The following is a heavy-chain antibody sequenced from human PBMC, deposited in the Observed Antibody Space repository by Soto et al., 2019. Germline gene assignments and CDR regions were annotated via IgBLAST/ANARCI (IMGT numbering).Heavy chain of an antibody. CDR2: IKQDGSEK. V-gene: IGHV3-7*01. CDR1: GFTFSSYW. D-gene: IGHD2-2*01. J-gene: IGHJ6*03. Sequence: GGPLRLSCAASGFTFSSYWMSWVRQAPGKGLEWVANIKQDGSEKYYVDSVKGRFTISRDNAKNSLYLQMNSLRAEDTAVYYCAREKVEYQLRTISPDYYYYYYMDVWGKGTTVTVSS. CDR3: AREKVEYQLRTISPDYYYYYYMDV.